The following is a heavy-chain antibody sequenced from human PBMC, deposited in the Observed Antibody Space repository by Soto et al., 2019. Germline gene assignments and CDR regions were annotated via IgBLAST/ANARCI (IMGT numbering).Heavy chain of an antibody. Sequence: SETLSLTCTVSGGSISSYSWSWIRQPPGKGLEWIGYIYYSGSTNYNPSLKSRVTISVDTSKNQFSLKLSSVTAADTAVYYCARGAYYDFWSGYSWFDPWGQGTLVTVSS. CDR2: IYYSGST. D-gene: IGHD3-3*01. J-gene: IGHJ5*02. CDR1: GGSISSYS. CDR3: ARGAYYDFWSGYSWFDP. V-gene: IGHV4-59*01.